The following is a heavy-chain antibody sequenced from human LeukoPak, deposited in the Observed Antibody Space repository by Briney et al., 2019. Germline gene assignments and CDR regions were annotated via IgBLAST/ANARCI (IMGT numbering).Heavy chain of an antibody. Sequence: GGSLRLSCAASGFTFSSFAMSWIRQAPGKGLEWVSSVSTSGVGTYYAGSVRGRFTISRDNSKNTVFLQMNSLRAEDSAVYYCAKDYAVGSIDYWGQGTLVTVSS. D-gene: IGHD3-16*01. CDR2: VSTSGVGT. CDR1: GFTFSSFA. J-gene: IGHJ4*02. V-gene: IGHV3-23*01. CDR3: AKDYAVGSIDY.